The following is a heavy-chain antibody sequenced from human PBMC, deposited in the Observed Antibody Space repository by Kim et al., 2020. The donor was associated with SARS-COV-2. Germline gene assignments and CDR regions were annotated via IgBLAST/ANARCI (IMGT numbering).Heavy chain of an antibody. CDR2: ISSSSSYI. J-gene: IGHJ4*02. D-gene: IGHD6-19*01. Sequence: GGSLRLSCAASGFTFSSYSMNWVRQAPGKGLEWVSSISSSSSYIYYADSVKGRFTISRDNAKNSLYLQMNSLRAEDTAVYYCARVGSSGWLPFDYWGQGTLVTVSS. V-gene: IGHV3-21*01. CDR3: ARVGSSGWLPFDY. CDR1: GFTFSSYS.